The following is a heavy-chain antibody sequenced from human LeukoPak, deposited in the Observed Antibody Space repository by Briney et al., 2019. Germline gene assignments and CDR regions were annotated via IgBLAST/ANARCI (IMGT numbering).Heavy chain of an antibody. V-gene: IGHV1-69*13. J-gene: IGHJ4*02. CDR3: ARVASEMTMVRGVFTY. CDR1: EATYSSYA. Sequence: ASVKVSCNASEATYSSYAISWVRRAPGHRLEWMGGIIPIFGTANYVKKFQGRVTSTAAEFTRTTYMELCSLRSEDTAVYYWARVASEMTMVRGVFTYWGQGTLVTVPS. D-gene: IGHD3-10*01. CDR2: IIPIFGTA.